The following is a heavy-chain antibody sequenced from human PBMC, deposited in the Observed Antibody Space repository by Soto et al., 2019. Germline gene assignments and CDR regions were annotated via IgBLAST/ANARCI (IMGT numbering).Heavy chain of an antibody. Sequence: QITLKESGPTLVKPTQTLTLTCTFSGFSLSTGGMAVGWIRQPPGKALEWLAIIYWYDDRRYRPSLRSRLTVTKDTSKNQVVLTMTSMDPVDTATYDCVHSRCGGDCLRSYSSHYYYGVDVWGQGTTVTVSS. D-gene: IGHD2-21*02. J-gene: IGHJ6*02. V-gene: IGHV2-5*01. CDR1: GFSLSTGGMA. CDR2: IYWYDDR. CDR3: VHSRCGGDCLRSYSSHYYYGVDV.